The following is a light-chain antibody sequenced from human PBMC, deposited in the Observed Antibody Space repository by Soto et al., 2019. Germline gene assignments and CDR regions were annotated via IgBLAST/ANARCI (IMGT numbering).Light chain of an antibody. V-gene: IGKV1-5*03. CDR1: QSISSW. CDR3: QQYYSQPHT. J-gene: IGKJ3*01. CDR2: KAS. Sequence: DIQKTTSPSTLNAYVGYRVTITCLASQSISSWLAWYQHKPGKAPKLLIYKASSLESGVPSRFSGSGSGTDFTLTISSLQSEDFATYHCQQYYSQPHTFGPGTEVDI.